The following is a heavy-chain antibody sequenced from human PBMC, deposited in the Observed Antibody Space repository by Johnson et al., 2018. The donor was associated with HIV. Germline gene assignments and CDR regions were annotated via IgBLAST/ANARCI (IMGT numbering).Heavy chain of an antibody. V-gene: IGHV3-30*04. J-gene: IGHJ3*02. Sequence: QVQLVESGGGVVQPGRSLRLSCAASGFTFSSYAMHWVRQAPGKGLEWVAVISYDGSNKYYEDSVKGRFTISRDNSKNTLYLQMNTLRAEDTAVYYCGGVGRTGSAFDMWGLGTMVTVSS. CDR1: GFTFSSYA. CDR3: GGVGRTGSAFDM. CDR2: ISYDGSNK. D-gene: IGHD2-15*01.